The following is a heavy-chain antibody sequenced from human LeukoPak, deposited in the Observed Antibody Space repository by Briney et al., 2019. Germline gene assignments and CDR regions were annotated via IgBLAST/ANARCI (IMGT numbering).Heavy chain of an antibody. CDR2: IIPILGIA. Sequence: SVKVSCXASGGTFSSYTISWVRQAPGQGLEWMGRIIPILGIANYAQKFQGRVTITADKSTSTAYMELSSLRSEDTAVYYCARGLMADAFDIWGQGTMVTVSS. J-gene: IGHJ3*02. V-gene: IGHV1-69*02. CDR1: GGTFSSYT. D-gene: IGHD2-8*01. CDR3: ARGLMADAFDI.